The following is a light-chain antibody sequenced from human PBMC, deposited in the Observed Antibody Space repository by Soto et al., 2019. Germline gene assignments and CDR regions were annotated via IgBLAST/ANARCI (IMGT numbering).Light chain of an antibody. CDR1: QSVSSN. J-gene: IGKJ2*01. CDR3: QHYNNWPYT. V-gene: IGKV3-15*01. Sequence: EIVMTQSPATLSVSPGERATLSCRASQSVSSNLAWYQQKPGQAPRLLIYGASTRATGIPVRFSGSGSGTEFTLTISRLQSEDFAVYYCQHYNNWPYTFGQGTKLEIK. CDR2: GAS.